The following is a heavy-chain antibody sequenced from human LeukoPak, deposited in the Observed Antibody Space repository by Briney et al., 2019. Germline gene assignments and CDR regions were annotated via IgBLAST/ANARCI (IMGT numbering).Heavy chain of an antibody. Sequence: GASVKVSCKASGYTFTDYYMHWVRQAPGQGLERVGWIVTNNGGTNYAQNFKGRVTMTRDTSVSTAYVEVSDLKSDDTAVYYCARGGPHHGFDIWAQGTMVTVSS. V-gene: IGHV1-2*02. CDR1: GYTFTDYY. CDR2: IVTNNGGT. J-gene: IGHJ3*02. CDR3: ARGGPHHGFDI.